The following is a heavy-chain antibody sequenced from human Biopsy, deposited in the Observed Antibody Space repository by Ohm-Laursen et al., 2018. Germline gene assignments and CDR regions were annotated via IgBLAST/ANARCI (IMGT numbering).Heavy chain of an antibody. CDR1: GFSLTNGGLS. CDR3: AHRQKWTFDF. CDR2: IYGNDNK. Sequence: TQTLTLTCSSSGFSLTNGGLSVGWIRQSPGRALEWLGLIYGNDNKRYSPSLKSRLLITKDTSKNQVVLTLTNVDPVDTGTYYCAHRQKWTFDFWGQGTLVTVSS. V-gene: IGHV2-5*01. D-gene: IGHD1-26*01. J-gene: IGHJ4*02.